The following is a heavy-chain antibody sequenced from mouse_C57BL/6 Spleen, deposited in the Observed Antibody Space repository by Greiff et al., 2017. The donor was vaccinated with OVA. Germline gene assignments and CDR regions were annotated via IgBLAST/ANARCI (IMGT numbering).Heavy chain of an antibody. CDR1: GYSITSGYY. CDR2: ISYDGSN. Sequence: EVKLVESGPGLVKPSQSLSLTCSVTGYSITSGYYWNWIRQFPGNKLEWMGYISYDGSNNYNPSLKNRISITRDTSKNQFFLKLNSVTTEDTATYYCAREDYDYDDDGFDYWGQGTTLTVSS. CDR3: AREDYDYDDDGFDY. J-gene: IGHJ2*01. V-gene: IGHV3-6*01. D-gene: IGHD2-4*01.